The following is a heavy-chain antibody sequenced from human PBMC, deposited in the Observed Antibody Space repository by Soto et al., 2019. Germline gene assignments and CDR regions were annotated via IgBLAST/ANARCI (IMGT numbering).Heavy chain of an antibody. V-gene: IGHV1-69*01. CDR1: GGTFNRNT. CDR3: ARQFYYDSSGYYYAY. CDR2: IIPIFGTA. J-gene: IGHJ4*02. D-gene: IGHD3-22*01. Sequence: QVQLVQSGAEVKKPGSSVKVSCKASGGTFNRNTISWVRQAPGQGLEWMGGIIPIFGTANYAQKFQGRVTITADESTNTAYMELSKLRSEDTAVYYCARQFYYDSSGYYYAYWGQGTLVTVSS.